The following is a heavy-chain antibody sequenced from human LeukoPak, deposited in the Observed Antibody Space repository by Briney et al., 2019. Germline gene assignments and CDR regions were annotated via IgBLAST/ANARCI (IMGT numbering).Heavy chain of an antibody. CDR1: GGSISSGGYY. CDR2: IYYSGST. D-gene: IGHD3-3*01. V-gene: IGHV4-31*03. J-gene: IGHJ4*02. CDR3: ARRWKTYYDSWSGYYFDY. Sequence: SETLSLTCTVSGGSISSGGYYWSWIRQHPGKGLEWIGSIYYSGSTNYNPSLQGRVTISLDTSRNQFSLKLSSVTAADTAVYYCARRWKTYYDSWSGYYFDYWGQGTLVTVSS.